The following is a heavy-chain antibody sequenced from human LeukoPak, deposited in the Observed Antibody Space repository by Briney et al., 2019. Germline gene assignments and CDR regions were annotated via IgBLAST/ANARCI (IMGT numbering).Heavy chain of an antibody. J-gene: IGHJ4*02. CDR2: IYSSGST. V-gene: IGHV4-4*07. D-gene: IGHD4-17*01. Sequence: SETLSLTCTVSGGSISSYYWSWIRQAAGKGLEWIGRIYSSGSTNYNPSLKSRVTMSVDTSKNQFSLKLSSVTAADTAVYYCARLLVYGDPDYWGQGTLVTVSS. CDR1: GGSISSYY. CDR3: ARLLVYGDPDY.